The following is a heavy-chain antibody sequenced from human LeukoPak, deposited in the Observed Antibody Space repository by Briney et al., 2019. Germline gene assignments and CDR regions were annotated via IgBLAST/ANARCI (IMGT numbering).Heavy chain of an antibody. CDR2: IYYSGST. D-gene: IGHD4-17*01. Sequence: PSETLSLTCTVSGGSISSSSYYWGWIRQPPGKGLEWIGSIYYSGSTYYNPSLKSRVTISVDPSKNQFSLKLSSVTAADTAVYYCARQGHYGDYPKFDYWGQGTLVTVSS. CDR1: GGSISSSSYY. J-gene: IGHJ4*02. CDR3: ARQGHYGDYPKFDY. V-gene: IGHV4-39*01.